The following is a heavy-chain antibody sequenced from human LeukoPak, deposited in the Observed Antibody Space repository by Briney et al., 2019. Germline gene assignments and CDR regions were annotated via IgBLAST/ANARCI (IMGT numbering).Heavy chain of an antibody. CDR3: ARSKYSYGPYYFDY. Sequence: KTGGSLRLPCAASGFTFSDYYMSWIRQAPGKGLKWVSYISSSGSTIYYADSVKGRFTISRDNAKNSLYLQMNSLRAEDTAVYYCARSKYSYGPYYFDYWGQGTLVTVSS. J-gene: IGHJ4*02. CDR1: GFTFSDYY. CDR2: ISSSGSTI. V-gene: IGHV3-11*01. D-gene: IGHD5-18*01.